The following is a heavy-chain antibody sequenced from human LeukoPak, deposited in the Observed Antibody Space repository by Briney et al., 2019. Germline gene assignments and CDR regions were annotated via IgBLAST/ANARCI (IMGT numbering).Heavy chain of an antibody. V-gene: IGHV1-24*01. CDR3: ATDHSSNFWSGYYPHWFDP. CDR2: FDPEDGET. J-gene: IGHJ5*02. Sequence: ASVKVSCKVSGYTLTELSMHWVRQAPGKGLEWMGGFDPEDGETIYAQKFQGRVTMTEDTSTDTAYMELCSLRSEDTAVYYCATDHSSNFWSGYYPHWFDPWGQGTLVTVSS. CDR1: GYTLTELS. D-gene: IGHD3-3*01.